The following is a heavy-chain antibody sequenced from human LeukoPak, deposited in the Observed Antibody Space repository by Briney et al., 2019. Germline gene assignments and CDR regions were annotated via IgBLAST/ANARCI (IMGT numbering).Heavy chain of an antibody. CDR1: GFTFSSYW. CDR2: INSDGSST. V-gene: IGHV3-74*01. J-gene: IGHJ6*02. CDR3: ARGPHHYDILTGYTYYYGMDV. Sequence: GGSLRLSCAASGFTFSSYWMHWVRQAPGKGLVWVSRINSDGSSTSYADSVKGRFTISRDNAKNTLYLQMNSLRAEDTAVYYCARGPHHYDILTGYTYYYGMDVWGQGTTVTVSS. D-gene: IGHD3-9*01.